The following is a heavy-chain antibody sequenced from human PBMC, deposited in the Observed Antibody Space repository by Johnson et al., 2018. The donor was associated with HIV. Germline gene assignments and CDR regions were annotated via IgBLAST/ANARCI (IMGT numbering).Heavy chain of an antibody. Sequence: VQLVESGGGLVQPGGSLRLSCAASGFTVSNNYMSWVRQAPGKGLEWVSVIYSGGSTYYADSVKGRFTISRDNSKNTLYLQMNSLRAEDTAVYYCASDGELPEYAFDIWGQGTMVTVSS. CDR2: IYSGGST. D-gene: IGHD1-26*01. CDR3: ASDGELPEYAFDI. V-gene: IGHV3-66*01. J-gene: IGHJ3*02. CDR1: GFTVSNNY.